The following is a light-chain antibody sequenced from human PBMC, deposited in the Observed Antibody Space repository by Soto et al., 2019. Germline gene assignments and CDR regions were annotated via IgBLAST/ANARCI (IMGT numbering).Light chain of an antibody. CDR3: QHYGSSPLFT. CDR1: QSFSSSY. J-gene: IGKJ3*01. V-gene: IGKV3-20*01. CDR2: GAS. Sequence: EIVLTQSPGTLSLSPGERATLSCRASQSFSSSYLAWYQQKPGQAPRLLLYGASSRATGIPDRFSGSGSGTDLTLTISRLEPEDFAVYYCQHYGSSPLFTFGPGTEVDV.